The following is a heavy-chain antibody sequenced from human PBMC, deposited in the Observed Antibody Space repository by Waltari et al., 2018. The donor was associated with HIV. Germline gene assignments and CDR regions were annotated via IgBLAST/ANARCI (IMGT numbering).Heavy chain of an antibody. CDR1: GFNFNLFT. CDR3: VRDRTSVTTGDFDS. CDR2: ITRGSSYL. Sequence: EVRLVESGGGLVKPGGSLTLSCTASGFNFNLFTMTWVRLAPSKGLEWFSSITRGSSYLYYSDAVKGRFTVSRDNAKNSLFLQLKALTAEDTALYFCVRDRTSVTTGDFDSWGQGVPVTVSS. J-gene: IGHJ4*02. D-gene: IGHD1-1*01. V-gene: IGHV3-21*02.